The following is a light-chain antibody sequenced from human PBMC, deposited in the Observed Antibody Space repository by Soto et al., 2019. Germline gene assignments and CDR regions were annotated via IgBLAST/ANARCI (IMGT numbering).Light chain of an antibody. CDR2: EVS. Sequence: QSALTQPASVSGSPGQSITISCTGTSSDVGGYNYVSVYQQHPGKAPKLMIYEVSNRASGVSNRFSGYKSGNTASLTSSGLQAEDEADYYCSSYTRSRTPTWVFGGGTKLTVL. CDR3: SSYTRSRTPTWV. CDR1: SSDVGGYNY. J-gene: IGLJ3*02. V-gene: IGLV2-14*01.